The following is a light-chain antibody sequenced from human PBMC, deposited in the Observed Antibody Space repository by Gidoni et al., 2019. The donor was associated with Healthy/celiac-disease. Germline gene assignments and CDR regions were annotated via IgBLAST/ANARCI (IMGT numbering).Light chain of an antibody. CDR3: NSRDSSGNHLL. CDR2: GKN. CDR1: SLRSYY. J-gene: IGLJ3*02. V-gene: IGLV3-19*01. Sequence: SELTPAPAVSVALGQTVRITCQGDSLRSYYASWYQQKPGQAPVLVIYGKNNRPSGIPDRFSGSSSGNTASLTITGAQAEDEADYYCNSRDSSGNHLLFGGGTKLTVL.